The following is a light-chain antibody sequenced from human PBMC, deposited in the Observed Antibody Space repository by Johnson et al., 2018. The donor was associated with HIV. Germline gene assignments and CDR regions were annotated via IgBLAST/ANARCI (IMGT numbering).Light chain of an antibody. J-gene: IGLJ1*01. Sequence: QSVLTQPPSVSAAPGQKVTISCSTSSSNIGINYVSWYQQLPGTAPKLLIYGNDKRPSGIPDRFSGSKSGTSATLGITGLQSGDEANYYCGTWDSSLSGVFGTGTAVTVL. CDR3: GTWDSSLSGV. V-gene: IGLV1-51*01. CDR2: GND. CDR1: SSNIGINY.